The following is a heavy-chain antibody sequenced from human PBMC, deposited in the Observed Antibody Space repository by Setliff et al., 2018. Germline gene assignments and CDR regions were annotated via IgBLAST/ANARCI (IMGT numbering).Heavy chain of an antibody. D-gene: IGHD3-10*01. CDR1: GYTFTSHY. V-gene: IGHV1-46*01. CDR2: INPSGGST. CDR3: ARVRGLGSMVRGVDY. Sequence: ASVKVSCKASGYTFTSHYMHWVRQAPGLGLEWMGTINPSGGSTSYTQKFQGRVTMTRDTSTSTVYMELSRLRSDDTAVYYCARVRGLGSMVRGVDYWGQGTLVTVSS. J-gene: IGHJ4*02.